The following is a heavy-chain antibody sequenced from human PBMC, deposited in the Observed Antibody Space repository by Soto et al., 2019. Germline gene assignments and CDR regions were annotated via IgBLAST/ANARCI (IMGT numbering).Heavy chain of an antibody. Sequence: VQLVQSGAEVKKPGSSVKVSCKASGGTFRSYTINWVRQAPGHGLEWMGGIIPLFGTANYAQKFQGRVTITADESTSTAYMELSSLRSEDTAVSYCASDAQQQRIFNVGATSMFCFDPWGQGTLVTVSS. V-gene: IGHV1-69*01. CDR3: ASDAQQQRIFNVGATSMFCFDP. J-gene: IGHJ5*02. CDR1: GGTFRSYT. CDR2: IIPLFGTA. D-gene: IGHD1-26*01.